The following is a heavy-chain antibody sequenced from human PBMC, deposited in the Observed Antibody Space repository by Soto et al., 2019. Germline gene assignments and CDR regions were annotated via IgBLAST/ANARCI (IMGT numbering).Heavy chain of an antibody. CDR3: AKDSDFWSGPYYYYGMDV. CDR2: ISWDGGST. V-gene: IGHV3-43*02. D-gene: IGHD3-3*01. CDR1: GFTFDDYA. Sequence: GGSLRLSCAASGFTFDDYAMHWVRQAPGKGLEWVSRISWDGGSTDYADSVKGRFTISRDNSKNSLYLQMNSLRTEDTALYYCAKDSDFWSGPYYYYGMDVWGQGTTVTVSS. J-gene: IGHJ6*02.